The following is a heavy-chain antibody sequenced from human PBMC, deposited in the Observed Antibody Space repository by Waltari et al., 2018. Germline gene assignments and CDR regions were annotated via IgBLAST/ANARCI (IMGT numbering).Heavy chain of an antibody. CDR2: ISYDGSNK. Sequence: QVQLVESGGGVVQPGRSLRLSCAASGFTFSSYAMHWVRQAPGKGLEWVAVISYDGSNKYYADSEKGRFTISRDNSKNTLYLQMNSLRAEDTAVYYCASLIAARSDYWGQGTLVTVSS. CDR1: GFTFSSYA. J-gene: IGHJ4*02. V-gene: IGHV3-30-3*01. CDR3: ASLIAARSDY. D-gene: IGHD6-6*01.